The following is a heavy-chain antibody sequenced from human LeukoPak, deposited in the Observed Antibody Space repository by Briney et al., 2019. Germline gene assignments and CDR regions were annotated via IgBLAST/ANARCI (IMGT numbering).Heavy chain of an antibody. CDR3: AKDRGMTGYCSGGSCYLFDY. J-gene: IGHJ4*02. CDR2: ISGSGGST. D-gene: IGHD2-15*01. V-gene: IGHV3-23*01. Sequence: GGSLRLSCAASGFTFSSYAMSWVRQAPGKGLEWVSAISGSGGSTYYADSVKGRFTISRDNSKNTLYLQMNSLRAEDTAVYYCAKDRGMTGYCSGGSCYLFDYWGQGTLVTVSS. CDR1: GFTFSSYA.